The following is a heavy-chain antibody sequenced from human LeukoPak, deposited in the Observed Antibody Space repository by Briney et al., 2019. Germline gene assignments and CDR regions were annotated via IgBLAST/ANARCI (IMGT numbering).Heavy chain of an antibody. CDR3: ARGVRDTAMVASEYYFDY. CDR1: GFTFSSYA. D-gene: IGHD5-18*01. CDR2: ISYDGSNK. V-gene: IGHV3-30-3*01. J-gene: IGHJ4*02. Sequence: GGSLRLSCAASGFTFSSYAMHWVRQAPGKGLEWVAVISYDGSNKYYADSVKGRFTISRDNSKNTLYLQMNSLRAEDTAVYYCARGVRDTAMVASEYYFDYWGRGTLVTVSS.